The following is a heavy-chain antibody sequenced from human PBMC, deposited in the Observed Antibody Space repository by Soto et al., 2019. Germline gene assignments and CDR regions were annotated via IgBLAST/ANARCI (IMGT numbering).Heavy chain of an antibody. V-gene: IGHV4-34*01. CDR2: INHSGST. J-gene: IGHJ4*02. CDR3: ARDKITGLFDY. CDR1: GGSFSGYY. Sequence: QVQLQQWGAGLLKPSETLSLTCAVYGGSFSGYYWTWIRQPPGTGLEWIGEINHSGSTNYNPSLKYXVTISVDTPKNQFSLKLTSVTAADTAVYYCARDKITGLFDYWGQGTLVTVSS. D-gene: IGHD2-8*02.